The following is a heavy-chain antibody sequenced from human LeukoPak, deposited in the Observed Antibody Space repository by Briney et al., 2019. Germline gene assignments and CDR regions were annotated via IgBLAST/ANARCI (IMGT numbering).Heavy chain of an antibody. D-gene: IGHD1-26*01. CDR1: GFTVSTNY. V-gene: IGHV3-72*01. J-gene: IGHJ4*02. Sequence: QPGGSLRLSCAASGFTVSTNYMSWVRQAPGKGLEWVGRIRNKANSYITEYAASVRGRFTISRDDSRNSLYLQMNSLKTEDTAVYYCGRGRYSGSYFDYWGQGTLVTVSS. CDR3: GRGRYSGSYFDY. CDR2: IRNKANSYIT.